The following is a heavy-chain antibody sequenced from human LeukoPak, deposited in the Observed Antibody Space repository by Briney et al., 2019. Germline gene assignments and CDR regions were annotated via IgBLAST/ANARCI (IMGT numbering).Heavy chain of an antibody. J-gene: IGHJ5*02. Sequence: ASVKVSCKASGYTFTSYGISWVRQAPGQGLEWMGWISAYNGNTSYAQKLQGRVTMTTDTSTSTAYMELRSLRSDDTAVYYCARVIQHDYVWGSINWFDPWGQGTLVTVSS. D-gene: IGHD3-16*01. CDR1: GYTFTSYG. CDR3: ARVIQHDYVWGSINWFDP. CDR2: ISAYNGNT. V-gene: IGHV1-18*01.